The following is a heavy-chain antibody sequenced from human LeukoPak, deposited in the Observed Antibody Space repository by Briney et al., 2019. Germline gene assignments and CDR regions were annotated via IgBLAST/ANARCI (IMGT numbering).Heavy chain of an antibody. V-gene: IGHV3-23*01. J-gene: IGHJ4*02. D-gene: IGHD3-22*01. CDR1: GFTFSSYA. CDR2: ISGSGGRT. Sequence: GGSLRLSCAASGFTFSSYAMNWVRQAPGKGLEWVAMISGSGGRTYYADSVKDRFTISRDNSKNTLYLQMNSLRAEDKAVYYCAKDLDSSGYYLGENFDYWGQGTLVTVSS. CDR3: AKDLDSSGYYLGENFDY.